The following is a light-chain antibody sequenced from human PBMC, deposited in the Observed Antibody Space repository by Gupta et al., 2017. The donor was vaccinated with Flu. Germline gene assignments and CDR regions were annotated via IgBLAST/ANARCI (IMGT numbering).Light chain of an antibody. Sequence: QSVLRQPPSVSGAPGQRITISCTGSSPNIGAGYGVHWYQQLPGTAPKLLVYGNSNRPSGVPDRFSGSKSGTSASLAITGLQAEDEADYYCQSYDSSLSGSVVFGGGTRLTVL. V-gene: IGLV1-40*01. CDR3: QSYDSSLSGSVV. J-gene: IGLJ2*01. CDR1: SPNIGAGYG. CDR2: GNS.